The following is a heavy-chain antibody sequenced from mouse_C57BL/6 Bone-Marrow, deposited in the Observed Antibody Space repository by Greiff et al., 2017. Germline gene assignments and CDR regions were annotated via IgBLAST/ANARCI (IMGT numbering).Heavy chain of an antibody. CDR1: GYTFTSYG. J-gene: IGHJ3*01. D-gene: IGHD3-2*02. V-gene: IGHV1-81*01. Sequence: VHLVESGAELARPGASVKLSCKASGYTFTSYGISWVKQRTGQGLEWIGEIYPRSGNTYYNEKFKGKATLTADKSSSTAYMELRSLTSEDSAVYFCARQLRLRPLAYWGQGTLVTVSA. CDR2: IYPRSGNT. CDR3: ARQLRLRPLAY.